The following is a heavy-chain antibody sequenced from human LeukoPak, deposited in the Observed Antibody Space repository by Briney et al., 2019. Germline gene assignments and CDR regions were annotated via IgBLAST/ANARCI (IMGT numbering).Heavy chain of an antibody. CDR2: INPNSGGT. D-gene: IGHD5-12*01. Sequence: GASVKVSCKTSGYTFTGYYIHLVRQAPGQGLEWMGWINPNSGGTNYAQKFQGWVTMTRDTSISTAYMDVSRPRSDDTAVYYCARDRGGYSGYDAFDIWGQGTMVTVS. CDR3: ARDRGGYSGYDAFDI. V-gene: IGHV1-2*04. J-gene: IGHJ3*02. CDR1: GYTFTGYY.